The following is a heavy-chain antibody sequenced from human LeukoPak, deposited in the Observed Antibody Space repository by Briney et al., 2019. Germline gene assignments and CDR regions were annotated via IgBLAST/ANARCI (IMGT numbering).Heavy chain of an antibody. Sequence: QPGRSLRLSCAASGFTFSSYGMHWVRQAPGKGLEWVAVISYDGSNKYYADSVKGRFTISRDNSKNTLYLQMNSLRAEDTAVYYCAEDRSSSIAARPLQHWGQGTLVTVSS. J-gene: IGHJ1*01. CDR3: AEDRSSSIAARPLQH. V-gene: IGHV3-30*18. D-gene: IGHD6-6*01. CDR2: ISYDGSNK. CDR1: GFTFSSYG.